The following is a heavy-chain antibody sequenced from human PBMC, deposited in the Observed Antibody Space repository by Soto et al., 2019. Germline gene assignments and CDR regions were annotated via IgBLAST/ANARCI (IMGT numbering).Heavy chain of an antibody. CDR2: INHSGST. CDR3: ASRDYDYVWGSYRYGAFDI. D-gene: IGHD3-16*02. V-gene: IGHV4-34*01. J-gene: IGHJ3*02. Sequence: SETLSLTCAVYGASFSGYFWSWIRQPPGKGLEWIGEINHSGSTNYNPSLKSRVTISVDTSKNQFSLKLSSVTAADTAVYYCASRDYDYVWGSYRYGAFDIWGQGTMVT. CDR1: GASFSGYF.